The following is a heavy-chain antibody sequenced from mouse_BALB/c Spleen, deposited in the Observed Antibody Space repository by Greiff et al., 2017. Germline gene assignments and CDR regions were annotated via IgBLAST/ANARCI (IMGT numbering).Heavy chain of an antibody. J-gene: IGHJ2*01. CDR3: ARRSQAYFDF. D-gene: IGHD3-1*01. CDR1: GYAFTNYW. Sequence: QVQLQQSGAELVRPGTSVKLSCTASGYAFTNYWIEWVKQRPGQGLEWIGVINPGGGGTNYNEKFKGKAPLTADKSSSTAYMQLSSLSSDDSAVYFCARRSQAYFDFWGAGTTRPVSS. CDR2: INPGGGGT. V-gene: IGHV1-54*01.